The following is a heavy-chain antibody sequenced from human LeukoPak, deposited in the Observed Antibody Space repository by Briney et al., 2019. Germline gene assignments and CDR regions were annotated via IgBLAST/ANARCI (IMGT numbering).Heavy chain of an antibody. D-gene: IGHD2-2*01. CDR1: GGTFSSYA. V-gene: IGHV1-69*06. CDR2: IIPIFGTA. Sequence: ASVKVSCKASGGTFSSYAISWVRQAPGQGLEWMGGIIPIFGTANYARKFQGRVTITADKSTSTAYMELSSLRYTAVYYCARGRPSSYCSSTSCPTRFDPWGQGTLVTVSS. CDR3: ARGRPSSYCSSTSCPTRFDP. J-gene: IGHJ5*02.